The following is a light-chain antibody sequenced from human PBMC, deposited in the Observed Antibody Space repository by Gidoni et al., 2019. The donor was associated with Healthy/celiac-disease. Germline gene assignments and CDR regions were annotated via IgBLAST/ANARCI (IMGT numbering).Light chain of an antibody. V-gene: IGKV4-1*01. CDR3: QQYYSTPT. Sequence: DIVMPQSPDSLAVSLVERATINCKSSQSVLYSTNNKKYLAWYQQKTGQPPKLLIYWASTRESGVPDRFSCSGSGTDFTLTISSLQAEDVAFYYCQQYYSTPTFGQGTRLEIK. CDR1: QSVLYSTNNKKY. J-gene: IGKJ5*01. CDR2: WAS.